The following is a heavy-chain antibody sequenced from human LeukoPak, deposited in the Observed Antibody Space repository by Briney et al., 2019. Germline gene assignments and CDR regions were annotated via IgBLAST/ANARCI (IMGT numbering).Heavy chain of an antibody. CDR1: GFTFSRYE. CDR3: VRGGGSCCRFNAFDF. V-gene: IGHV3-48*03. J-gene: IGHJ3*01. Sequence: PGGSLRPSCAASGFTFSRYEMNWVSQAPGKGLAWVSYISISGSTIYNADSVKGRFTISRDNAKNSLYLQMNSLRAEDTAVYYCVRGGGSCCRFNAFDFWGQGTMVTVSS. D-gene: IGHD2-15*01. CDR2: ISISGSTI.